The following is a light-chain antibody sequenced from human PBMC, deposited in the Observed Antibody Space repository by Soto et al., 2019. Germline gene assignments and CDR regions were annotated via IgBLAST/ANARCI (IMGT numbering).Light chain of an antibody. CDR1: QSVNNY. CDR2: GAS. Sequence: EIVLTQSPATLSLSPGERATLSCRASQSVNNYLAWYQQKPGQAPRLLIYGASSRATGIPDRFSGSGSATDFTLTISRLEPEDFAVYYCQQYGSSPATFGQGTKVDIK. J-gene: IGKJ1*01. V-gene: IGKV3-20*01. CDR3: QQYGSSPAT.